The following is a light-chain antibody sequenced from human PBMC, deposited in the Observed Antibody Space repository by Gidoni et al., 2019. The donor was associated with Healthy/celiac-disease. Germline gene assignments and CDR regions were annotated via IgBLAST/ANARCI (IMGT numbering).Light chain of an antibody. V-gene: IGKV1-5*03. CDR2: KAS. CDR1: QSISSW. CDR3: QQYNSYSYT. J-gene: IGKJ2*01. Sequence: DIKMTQSPSTLSASVGDRVTITCRASQSISSWLAWYQQKPGKAPKLLIYKASSLESGVPSRFSGSGSGTEFTLTIISLQPDDFATYYCQQYNSYSYTFGQGTKLEIK.